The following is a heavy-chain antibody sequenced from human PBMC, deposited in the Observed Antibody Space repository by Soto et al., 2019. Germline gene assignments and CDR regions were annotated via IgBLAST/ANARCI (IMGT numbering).Heavy chain of an antibody. V-gene: IGHV1-69*13. Sequence: AAVKVSCKACGGTFSSYAISWVRQAPGQGLEWMGGIIPIFGTANYAQKFQGRVTITADESTSTAYMELSSLRSEDTAVYYCASIVVVPAARGPAYYYYGMDVWGQGTTVTVSS. CDR2: IIPIFGTA. J-gene: IGHJ6*02. CDR3: ASIVVVPAARGPAYYYYGMDV. CDR1: GGTFSSYA. D-gene: IGHD2-2*01.